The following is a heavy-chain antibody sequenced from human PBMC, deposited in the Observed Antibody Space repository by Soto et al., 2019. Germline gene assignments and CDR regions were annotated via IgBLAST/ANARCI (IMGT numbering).Heavy chain of an antibody. J-gene: IGHJ5*02. D-gene: IGHD2-21*02. Sequence: SETLSLTCTVSGASIRSTDYYWSWIRQAPGKGLEWIGYVYYTGSTYYNPSLMSRLTISVDTSKNQFSLKLTSVTAAETAVYYCVRTAREGAVAPHWFDRWGRGTQVTVSS. V-gene: IGHV4-30-4*01. CDR3: VRTAREGAVAPHWFDR. CDR1: GASIRSTDYY. CDR2: VYYTGST.